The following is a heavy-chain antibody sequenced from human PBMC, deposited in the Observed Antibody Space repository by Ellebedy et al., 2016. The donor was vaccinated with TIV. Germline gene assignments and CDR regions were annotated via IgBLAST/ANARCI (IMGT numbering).Heavy chain of an antibody. CDR3: ARGGASSKYFDY. J-gene: IGHJ4*02. V-gene: IGHV4-59*01. Sequence: MPSETLSLTCTVSGGSISDYYWSLIRQPPGKGLEWIGFIYYTGSTNYNPSLKSRVTISVETSNNQFSLKLSSVTAADTAIYYCARGGASSKYFDYWGQGTLVTVSS. CDR2: IYYTGST. D-gene: IGHD1-26*01. CDR1: GGSISDYY.